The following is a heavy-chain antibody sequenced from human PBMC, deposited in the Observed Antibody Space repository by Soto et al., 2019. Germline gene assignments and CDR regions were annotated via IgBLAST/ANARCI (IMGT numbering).Heavy chain of an antibody. CDR1: GYTFTSYG. Sequence: QVKLVQSGAEVKKPGASVKVSCKASGYTFTSYGISWVRQAPGQGLEGMGWISAYNGNTNDAQKLQGRGTMTTDTSTRTAYMELRSLRSDDTAVYYCASAGYGGYAYWYFDLWGRGTLVTVSS. CDR2: ISAYNGNT. V-gene: IGHV1-18*01. J-gene: IGHJ2*01. D-gene: IGHD4-17*01. CDR3: ASAGYGGYAYWYFDL.